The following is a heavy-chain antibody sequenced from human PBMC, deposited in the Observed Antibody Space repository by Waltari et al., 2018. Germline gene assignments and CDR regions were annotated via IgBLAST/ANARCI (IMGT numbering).Heavy chain of an antibody. Sequence: QVQLQESGPGLLKPSETLSLTCTVPGSSISSPSCSWFRQAPGKGLEWIGYIYSSGSTNYNPSIKSRVAISFDTSKNYFSLRLSSVTAADTAIYYCVRHVNYYFDHWGQGMLVTVSS. CDR1: GSSISSPS. V-gene: IGHV4-59*08. J-gene: IGHJ4*02. CDR2: IYSSGST. CDR3: VRHVNYYFDH.